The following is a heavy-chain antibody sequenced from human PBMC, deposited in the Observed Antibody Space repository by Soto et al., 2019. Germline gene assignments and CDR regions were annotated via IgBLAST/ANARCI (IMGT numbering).Heavy chain of an antibody. CDR2: IIPILGIA. CDR3: ARERGRYSGYDYPRYYFDY. D-gene: IGHD5-12*01. V-gene: IGHV1-69*08. CDR1: GGTFSSYT. Sequence: QVQLVQSGAEVKKPGSSVKVSCKASGGTFSSYTISWVRQAPGQGLEWMGRIIPILGIANYAQKFQGRVTIPADKSTSTAYMELSSLRSEDTAVYYCARERGRYSGYDYPRYYFDYWGQGTLVTVSS. J-gene: IGHJ4*02.